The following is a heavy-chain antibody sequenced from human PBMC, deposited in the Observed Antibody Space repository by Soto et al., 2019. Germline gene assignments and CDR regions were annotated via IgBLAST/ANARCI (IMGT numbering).Heavy chain of an antibody. D-gene: IGHD4-17*01. CDR1: RFTFSSYA. CDR2: ISGSGGST. J-gene: IGHJ2*01. CDR3: AKDQTYGVNWYFDL. Sequence: EVQLLESGGGLVQPGGSLRLSSAASRFTFSSYAMSWVRQAPGKGLEWVSAISGSGGSTYYADSVKGRFTISRDNSKNTLYLQMNSLRAEDTAVYYCAKDQTYGVNWYFDLWGRGTLVTVSS. V-gene: IGHV3-23*01.